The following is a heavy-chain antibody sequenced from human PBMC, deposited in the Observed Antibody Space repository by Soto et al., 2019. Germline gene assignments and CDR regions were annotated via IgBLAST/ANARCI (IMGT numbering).Heavy chain of an antibody. CDR3: ARDYEYWSGYYKGFDY. V-gene: IGHV3-48*02. CDR1: GFTFSSYS. Sequence: QPGGSLRLSCAASGFTFSSYSMNWVRQAPGKGLEWVSYISSSSSSIYYADSAKGRFTISRDNAKNSLYLQMNSLRDEDTAVYYCARDYEYWSGYYKGFDYWGQGTLVTVSS. D-gene: IGHD3-3*01. J-gene: IGHJ4*02. CDR2: ISSSSSSI.